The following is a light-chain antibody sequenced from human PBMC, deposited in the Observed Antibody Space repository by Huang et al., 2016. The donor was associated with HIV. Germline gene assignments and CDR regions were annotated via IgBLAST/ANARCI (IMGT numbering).Light chain of an antibody. V-gene: IGKV1-39*01. CDR1: QTISKY. J-gene: IGKJ1*01. CDR3: QQSYTTPRT. Sequence: DIQMTHSPSSLSASVGDRVTITCRASQTISKYLNWYQQKPGKAPKLLISAASTSQSGVPPRFTGSGSGTDFTLTINSLQPEDIATYYCQQSYTTPRTFGQGTRVAIK. CDR2: AAS.